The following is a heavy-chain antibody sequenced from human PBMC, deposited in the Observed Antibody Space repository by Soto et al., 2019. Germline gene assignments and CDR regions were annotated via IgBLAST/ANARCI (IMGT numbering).Heavy chain of an antibody. CDR2: ISGSGGST. V-gene: IGHV3-23*01. CDR3: SKDGGSKRPPIGYFAF. Sequence: KGLEWVSAISGSGGSTYYADSVKGRFTISRDNSKNTLYLQMNSLRAEDTAVYYFSKDGGSKRPPIGYFAFWRQRTLVTVIS. J-gene: IGHJ4*02. D-gene: IGHD1-26*01.